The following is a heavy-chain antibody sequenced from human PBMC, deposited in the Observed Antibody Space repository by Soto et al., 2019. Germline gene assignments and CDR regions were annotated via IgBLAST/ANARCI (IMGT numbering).Heavy chain of an antibody. CDR1: SGSISSSNW. CDR3: ARGGHIVLMVYAIHDAFDI. V-gene: IGHV4-4*02. Sequence: SETLSLTCAVSSGSISSSNWWSWVRQPPGKELELFGEIYHSGSTNYNPSLKSRVTISVDKSKNQFSLKLSSVTAADTAVYYCARGGHIVLMVYAIHDAFDIWGQGTMVTVSS. CDR2: IYHSGST. D-gene: IGHD2-8*01. J-gene: IGHJ3*02.